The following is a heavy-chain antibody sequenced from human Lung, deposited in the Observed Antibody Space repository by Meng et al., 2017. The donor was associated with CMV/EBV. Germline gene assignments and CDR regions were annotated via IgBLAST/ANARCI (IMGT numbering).Heavy chain of an antibody. CDR1: GFTSSSFA. J-gene: IGHJ4*02. CDR3: AKAYTGSWYREYYDH. D-gene: IGHD6-13*01. CDR2: ITASGGST. Sequence: SXNISCAASGFTSSSFAMSWLRQAPGKGLEWDSAITASGGSTYYADSVRGRFTISRDNSKNTLYLQMNSLEAEDTAVYYCAKAYTGSWYREYYDHWVQGTXVTVSS. V-gene: IGHV3-23*01.